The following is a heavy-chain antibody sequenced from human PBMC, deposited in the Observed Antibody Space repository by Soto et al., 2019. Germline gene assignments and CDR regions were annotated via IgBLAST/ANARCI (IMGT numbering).Heavy chain of an antibody. Sequence: PGGSLRLSCAASGFTFSSYSMNWVRQAPGKGLEWVSSISRSSSYIYYADSVKGRFTISRDNAKNSLYLQMNSLRAEDTAVYYCARGQLVSSNWYFDLWGRGTLVTVSS. D-gene: IGHD6-6*01. V-gene: IGHV3-21*01. CDR1: GFTFSSYS. CDR2: ISRSSSYI. CDR3: ARGQLVSSNWYFDL. J-gene: IGHJ2*01.